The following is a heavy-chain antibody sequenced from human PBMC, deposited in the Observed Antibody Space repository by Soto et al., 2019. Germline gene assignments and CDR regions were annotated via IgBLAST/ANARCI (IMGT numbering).Heavy chain of an antibody. CDR1: GDTLSHYG. J-gene: IGHJ5*02. Sequence: SVKVSCKASGDTLSHYGVSWVRQVPGKGLEWMGGTTAILGTRDYAQKFQGRMTITSDESTTTAYMELNSLTSDDTAVYYCAAGDSSDTGYHWGQGTLITVTA. V-gene: IGHV1-69*13. CDR3: AAGDSSDTGYH. D-gene: IGHD5-18*01. CDR2: TTAILGTR.